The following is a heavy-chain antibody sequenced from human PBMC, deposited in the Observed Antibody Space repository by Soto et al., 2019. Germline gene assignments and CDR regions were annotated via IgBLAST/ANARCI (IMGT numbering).Heavy chain of an antibody. V-gene: IGHV3-30-3*01. CDR3: ARDRGSSSWYFARDYYYGMDV. Sequence: QVQLVESGGGVVQPGRSLRLSCAASGFTFSSYAMHWVRQAPGKGLEWVAVISYDGSNKYYADSVKGRFTISRDNSKNPLYLQMNSLRAEDTAVYYCARDRGSSSWYFARDYYYGMDVWGQGTTVTVSS. D-gene: IGHD6-13*01. CDR1: GFTFSSYA. CDR2: ISYDGSNK. J-gene: IGHJ6*02.